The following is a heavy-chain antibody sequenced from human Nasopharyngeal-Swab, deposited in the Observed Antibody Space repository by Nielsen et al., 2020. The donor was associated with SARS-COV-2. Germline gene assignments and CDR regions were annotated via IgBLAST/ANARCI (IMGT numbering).Heavy chain of an antibody. CDR2: SEWDGLTI. D-gene: IGHD3-3*01. V-gene: IGHV3-9*03. J-gene: IGHJ4*02. Sequence: LKISCAASGFTFDDYGMHWVLPAPGKGLEWVSGSEWDGLTIGYADSVKGRFTISRDNPKNSLYLQINSLRVEDMAFYYCAKATTARYDLWSGSFDYWGQGTLVTVSS. CDR3: AKATTARYDLWSGSFDY. CDR1: GFTFDDYG.